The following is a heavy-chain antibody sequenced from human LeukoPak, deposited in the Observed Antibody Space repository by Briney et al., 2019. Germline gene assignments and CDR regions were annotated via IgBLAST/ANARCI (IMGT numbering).Heavy chain of an antibody. D-gene: IGHD6-6*01. J-gene: IGHJ4*02. CDR1: GYTFTSYG. V-gene: IGHV1-2*02. CDR3: ARGPLVKRYSSSSYFDY. Sequence: ASVKVSCKASGYTFTSYGISWVRQAPGQGLEWMGWINPNSGGTNYAQKFQGRVTMTRDTSISTAYMELSRLRSDDTAVYYCARGPLVKRYSSSSYFDYWGQGTLVTVSS. CDR2: INPNSGGT.